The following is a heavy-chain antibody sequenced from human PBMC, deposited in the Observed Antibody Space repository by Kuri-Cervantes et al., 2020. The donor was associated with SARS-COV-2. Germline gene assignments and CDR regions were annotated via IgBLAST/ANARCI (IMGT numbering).Heavy chain of an antibody. CDR1: GGSISSYY. D-gene: IGHD2-2*01. J-gene: IGHJ4*02. CDR3: ARVGAYLGYCSSTSCYGPFDY. CDR2: IYTSGST. Sequence: ESLKISCTVSGGSISSYYWSWIRQPAGKGLEWIGRIYTSGSTNYNPSLKSRVTMSVDTSKNQFSLKLSSVTAADTAVYYCARVGAYLGYCSSTSCYGPFDYWGQGTLVTVSS. V-gene: IGHV4-4*07.